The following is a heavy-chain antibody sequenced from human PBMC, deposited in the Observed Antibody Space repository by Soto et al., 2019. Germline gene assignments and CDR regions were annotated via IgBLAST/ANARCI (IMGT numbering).Heavy chain of an antibody. V-gene: IGHV4-39*01. D-gene: IGHD6-19*01. J-gene: IGHJ6*02. CDR2: YYYSGST. CDR3: TALYSSGWYEGGYYGMDV. Sequence: SETLSLTCTVSGGSISSSSYYWGWLRQPPGKGLEGIGSYYYSGSTYYNPSLKSRVTISVDTSKNQFSLKLSSVTAADTAVYYCTALYSSGWYEGGYYGMDVWGQGTTVTVSS. CDR1: GGSISSSSYY.